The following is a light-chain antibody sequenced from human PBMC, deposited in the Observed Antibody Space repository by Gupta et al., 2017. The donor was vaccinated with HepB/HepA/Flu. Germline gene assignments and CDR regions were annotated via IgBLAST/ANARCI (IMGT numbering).Light chain of an antibody. CDR2: AAS. J-gene: IGKJ4*01. CDR3: QQLNSYPPT. CDR1: QGISSY. V-gene: IGKV1-9*01. Sequence: DTQSAQSPSFLSASVGDRVSIPCRPSQGISSYFAWFQQKPGKAPNLLIYAASTLQSGVPSRFSGSGSETEFTLTISSLQPEDFATYYCQQLNSYPPTFGGGTKVEIK.